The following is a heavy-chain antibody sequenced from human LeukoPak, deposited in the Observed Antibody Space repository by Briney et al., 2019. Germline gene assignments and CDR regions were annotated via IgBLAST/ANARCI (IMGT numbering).Heavy chain of an antibody. CDR2: IKQDGSEK. J-gene: IGHJ4*02. V-gene: IGHV3-7*03. CDR3: ARELGIAAAGTTGFDY. Sequence: GGSLRLSCAASGFTFSSYWMNWVRQAPGKGLEWVANIKQDGSEKYYVDSVKGRFTISRDNAKNSLYLQMNSLRAEDTAVYYCARELGIAAAGTTGFDYWGQGTQVTVSS. D-gene: IGHD6-13*01. CDR1: GFTFSSYW.